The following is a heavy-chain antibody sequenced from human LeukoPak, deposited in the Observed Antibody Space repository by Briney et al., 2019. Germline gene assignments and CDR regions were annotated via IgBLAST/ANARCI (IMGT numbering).Heavy chain of an antibody. J-gene: IGHJ3*02. V-gene: IGHV3-74*01. CDR1: GFTFSSYW. CDR3: AREKRWLQFGACDI. Sequence: QPGRSLRLSCAASGFTFSSYWMHWVRQAPGKGLVWVSRINSDGSSATYADSVKGRFTISRDNAKNSLYLQMNSLRSEDTAVYYCAREKRWLQFGACDIWGQGTMVTVSS. CDR2: INSDGSSA. D-gene: IGHD5-24*01.